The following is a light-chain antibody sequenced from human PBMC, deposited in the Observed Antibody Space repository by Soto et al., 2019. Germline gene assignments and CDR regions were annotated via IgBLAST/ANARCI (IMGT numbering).Light chain of an antibody. CDR2: DAS. V-gene: IGKV3-11*01. CDR3: QQRSNWPPMYT. Sequence: EIVLTQSPATLSLSPGARATLSCMASQSVSTYLAWYQQKPGQAPRLLIYDASNRATGIPARFSGSGSGTDFTLTISSLEPEDFAVYYCQQRSNWPPMYTFGQGTKLEIK. CDR1: QSVSTY. J-gene: IGKJ2*01.